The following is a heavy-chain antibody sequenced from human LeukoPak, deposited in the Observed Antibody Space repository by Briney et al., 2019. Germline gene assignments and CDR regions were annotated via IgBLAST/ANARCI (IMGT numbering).Heavy chain of an antibody. CDR2: ISGSGGST. CDR3: AIDQADCSSTSCYERGFDY. Sequence: TGGSLRLSCAASGFTFSSYGMSWVRQAPGKGLEWVSAISGSGGSTYYADSVKGRFTISRDNSKNTVYLQMNSLRAEDTAVYYCAIDQADCSSTSCYERGFDYWGQGTLVTVSS. J-gene: IGHJ4*02. CDR1: GFTFSSYG. D-gene: IGHD2-2*01. V-gene: IGHV3-23*01.